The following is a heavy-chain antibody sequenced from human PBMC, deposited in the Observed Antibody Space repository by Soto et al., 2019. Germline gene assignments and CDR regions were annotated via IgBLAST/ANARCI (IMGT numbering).Heavy chain of an antibody. CDR3: VQSRCGGDCLQSYSSHSYYGLVG. J-gene: IGHJ6*02. CDR2: IYWDDDT. Sequence: QITLKESGPTLVKPTQTLTLTCTFSGWSLSTTGVGVGWMSQPTGTALEWLALIYWDDDTRYSLSLKSRITITKDTSKSQVVLTITNMATVDTATYYCVQSRCGGDCLQSYSSHSYYGLVGWGQGTTVTVSS. D-gene: IGHD2-21*02. V-gene: IGHV2-5*02. CDR1: GWSLSTTGVG.